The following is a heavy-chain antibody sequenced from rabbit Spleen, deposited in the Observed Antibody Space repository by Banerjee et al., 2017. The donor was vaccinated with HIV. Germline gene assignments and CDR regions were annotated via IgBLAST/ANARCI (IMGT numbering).Heavy chain of an antibody. V-gene: IGHV1S43*01. D-gene: IGHD8-1*01. CDR3: ARDAASSGWWGYFVL. J-gene: IGHJ4*01. CDR1: GFTISNNYY. CDR2: INTGSGST. Sequence: QQQLEESGGGLVKPEGSLTLTCKASGFTISNNYYMSWVRQAPGKGLEWIGCINTGSGSTWYASWVNGRVTISRSTSLHTVDLKVTSLTAADTATYFCARDAASSGWWGYFVLWGQGTLVTVS.